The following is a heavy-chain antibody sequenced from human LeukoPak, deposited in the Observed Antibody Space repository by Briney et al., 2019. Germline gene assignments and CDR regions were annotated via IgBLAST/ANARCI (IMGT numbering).Heavy chain of an antibody. D-gene: IGHD6-19*01. CDR2: IYPGDSDT. J-gene: IGHJ4*02. CDR1: GYSFTSYW. CDR3: ARLTGGYSSGWSGGEY. Sequence: GESLKISCKGSGYSFTSYWIGWVRQMPGEGLEWMGIIYPGDSDTSYTPSFQGQVTISADKSISTAYLQWSSLKASDTAMYYCARLTGGYSSGWSGGEYWGQGTRVTVSS. V-gene: IGHV5-51*01.